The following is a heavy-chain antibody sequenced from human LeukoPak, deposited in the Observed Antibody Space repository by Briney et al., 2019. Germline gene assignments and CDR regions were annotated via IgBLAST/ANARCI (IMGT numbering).Heavy chain of an antibody. CDR3: ARVGYYDSSGYCDDAFDI. CDR1: GFNFSSYW. D-gene: IGHD3-22*01. Sequence: GGSLRLSCAASGFNFSSYWISWVRQAPGKGLEWVANIKQDGSMKYYVDSVKGRFTISRDNAKNTLYLQMNSLRAEDTAVYYCARVGYYDSSGYCDDAFDIWGQGTMVTVSS. J-gene: IGHJ3*02. CDR2: IKQDGSMK. V-gene: IGHV3-7*01.